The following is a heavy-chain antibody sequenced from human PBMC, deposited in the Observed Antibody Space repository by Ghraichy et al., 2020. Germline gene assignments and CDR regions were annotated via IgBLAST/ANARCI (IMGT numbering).Heavy chain of an antibody. CDR2: IYPGDSDT. D-gene: IGHD7-27*01. CDR3: ARQVLANWADNWFDP. Sequence: GESLNISCKGSGYSFTSYWIGWVRQMPGKGLEWMGIIYPGDSDTRYSPSFQGQVTISADKSISTAYLQWSSLKASDTAMYYCARQVLANWADNWFDPWGQGTLVTVSS. V-gene: IGHV5-51*01. J-gene: IGHJ5*02. CDR1: GYSFTSYW.